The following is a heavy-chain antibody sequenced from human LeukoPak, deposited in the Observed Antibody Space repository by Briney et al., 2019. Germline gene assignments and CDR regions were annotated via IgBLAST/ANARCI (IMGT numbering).Heavy chain of an antibody. J-gene: IGHJ4*02. CDR3: ARVARNYYGSGSDSFDY. CDR1: GGSISNGGYY. CDR2: IYCSGST. V-gene: IGHV4-31*03. Sequence: SQTLALPCTVSGGSISNGGYYWSWIRQHPGKGLEWIGYIYCSGSTYYNTSLKSRVTISVDTSKNQFSLKLSSVTAADTAVYYCARVARNYYGSGSDSFDYWGQGTLVTVSS. D-gene: IGHD3-10*01.